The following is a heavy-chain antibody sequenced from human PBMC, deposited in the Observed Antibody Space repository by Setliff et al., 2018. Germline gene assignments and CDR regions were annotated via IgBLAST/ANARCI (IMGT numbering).Heavy chain of an antibody. J-gene: IGHJ4*02. CDR3: TGRTYGHQLGDY. D-gene: IGHD3-10*01. CDR2: VRSNSVGGTT. Sequence: GVLRLSCTASGLTFADAWMNWVRQAPGKGLEWVARVRSNSVGGTTEYGAPVKGRFTISRDDSKDTVYLQMNDLKTEDTGVYYCTGRTYGHQLGDYWGQGTLVTVSS. CDR1: GLTFADAW. V-gene: IGHV3-15*01.